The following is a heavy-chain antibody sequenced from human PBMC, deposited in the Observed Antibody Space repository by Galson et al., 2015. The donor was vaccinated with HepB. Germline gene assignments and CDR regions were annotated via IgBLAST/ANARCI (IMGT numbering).Heavy chain of an antibody. D-gene: IGHD6-13*01. J-gene: IGHJ4*02. CDR2: ISWNSGSI. CDR1: GFTFDDYA. V-gene: IGHV3-9*01. CDR3: AKGDTSVGYSSIVDY. Sequence: SLRLYCAASGFTFDDYAMHWVRQAPGKGLEWVSGISWNSGSIGYADSVKGRFTISRDNAKNYLYLQMNSLRAEDTALYYCAKGDTSVGYSSIVDYWGQGTLFTVSS.